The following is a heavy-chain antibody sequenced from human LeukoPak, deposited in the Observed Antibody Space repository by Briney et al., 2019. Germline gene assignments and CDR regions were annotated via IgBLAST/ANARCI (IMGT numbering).Heavy chain of an antibody. Sequence: SETLSLTCAVYGGSFSGYYWSWIRQPPGKGLEWIGEINHSGSTNYNPSLKSRVTISVDTSKNQFSLKLSSVTAADTAVYYCARGTPNLTGYSSWYFDLWGRGTLVTVSS. CDR3: ARGTPNLTGYSSWYFDL. CDR2: INHSGST. CDR1: GGSFSGYY. D-gene: IGHD3-9*01. J-gene: IGHJ2*01. V-gene: IGHV4-34*01.